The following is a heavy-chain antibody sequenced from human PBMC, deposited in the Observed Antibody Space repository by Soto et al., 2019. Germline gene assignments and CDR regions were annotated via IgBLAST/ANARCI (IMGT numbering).Heavy chain of an antibody. J-gene: IGHJ4*02. CDR3: ATGDSSSWSD. V-gene: IGHV1-24*01. D-gene: IGHD6-13*01. Sequence: ASVKVSCKVSGYTLTALSMHWGREATGKGLEWMGDFDPEDGETIYAQKFQGRVTMTEDTSTDTAYMEQSSMRSEDTAGYCGATGDSSSWSDWGQGTLVTVSS. CDR1: GYTLTALS. CDR2: FDPEDGET.